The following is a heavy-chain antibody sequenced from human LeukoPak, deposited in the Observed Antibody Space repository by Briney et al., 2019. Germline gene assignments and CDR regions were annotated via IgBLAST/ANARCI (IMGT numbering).Heavy chain of an antibody. CDR2: IYYSGST. J-gene: IGHJ2*01. V-gene: IGHV4-59*01. Sequence: SETLSPTCTVSGGSISSYYWSWIRQPPGKGLEWIGYIYYSGSTNYNPSLKSRVTISVDTSKNQFSLRLYSVTAADTAVFYCARVGSSGWYWYFDLWGRGTLVTVSS. CDR3: ARVGSSGWYWYFDL. D-gene: IGHD6-19*01. CDR1: GGSISSYY.